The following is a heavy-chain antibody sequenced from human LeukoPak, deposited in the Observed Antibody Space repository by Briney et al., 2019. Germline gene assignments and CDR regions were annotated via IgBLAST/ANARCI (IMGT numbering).Heavy chain of an antibody. CDR3: ARGSGWYLY. D-gene: IGHD6-19*01. J-gene: IGHJ4*02. V-gene: IGHV4-59*01. CDR2: IHYSGST. CDR1: GGSINNYY. Sequence: SETLSLTCTVSGGSINNYYWSWIRQPPGKGLEWIGYIHYSGSTNYSPSLKSRVTISVDTSKNQFSLKLNSVTAAYTALHYCARGSGWYLYWGQGTLVTVSS.